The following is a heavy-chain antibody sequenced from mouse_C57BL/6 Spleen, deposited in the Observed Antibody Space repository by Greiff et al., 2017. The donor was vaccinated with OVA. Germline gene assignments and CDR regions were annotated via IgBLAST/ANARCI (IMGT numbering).Heavy chain of an antibody. J-gene: IGHJ2*01. Sequence: EVKLVESGGGLVKPGGSLKLSCAASGFTFSSYAMSWVRQTPEKRLEWVATISDGGSYTYYPDNVKGRFTISRDNAKNNLYLQMSHLKSEDTAMYYCARDPFYYEYEDYFDYWGQGTTLTVSS. CDR2: ISDGGSYT. CDR3: ARDPFYYEYEDYFDY. CDR1: GFTFSSYA. D-gene: IGHD2-4*01. V-gene: IGHV5-4*01.